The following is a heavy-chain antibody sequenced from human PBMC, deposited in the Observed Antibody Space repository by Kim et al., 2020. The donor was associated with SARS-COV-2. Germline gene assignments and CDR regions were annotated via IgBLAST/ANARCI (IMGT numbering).Heavy chain of an antibody. CDR2: ISNDGGNA. V-gene: IGHV3-30*04. D-gene: IGHD3-10*01. Sequence: GGSLRLSCAASGFTFSTYAMHWVRQAPGKGLEWVAVISNDGGNAYYADSVRGRFTISRDNSKNTLYLQMNGLRPEDTAVFYCARDPTHSIDIHLQWFGEYIEYWGQGTLVTVSS. J-gene: IGHJ4*02. CDR1: GFTFSTYA. CDR3: ARDPTHSIDIHLQWFGEYIEY.